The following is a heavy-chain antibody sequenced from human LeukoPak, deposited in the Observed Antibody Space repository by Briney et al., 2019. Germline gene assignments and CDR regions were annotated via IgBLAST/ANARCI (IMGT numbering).Heavy chain of an antibody. CDR3: ARLIRLHYYDSSGYYDY. Sequence: GGSLRLSCAASGFTFSSYAMSWVRQAPGKGLEWVSAISGSGGSTYYADSVKGRFTISRDNAKNSLYLQMNSLRAEDTAVYYCARLIRLHYYDSSGYYDYWGQGTLVTVSS. D-gene: IGHD3-22*01. CDR1: GFTFSSYA. CDR2: ISGSGGST. J-gene: IGHJ4*02. V-gene: IGHV3-23*01.